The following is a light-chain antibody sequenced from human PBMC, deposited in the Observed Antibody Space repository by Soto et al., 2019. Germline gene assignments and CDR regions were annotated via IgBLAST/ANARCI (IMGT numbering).Light chain of an antibody. CDR3: QQYTNYPWT. CDR2: DAS. CDR1: QSVRSW. Sequence: DIQMTQSPSTLSASLGNRVTITCRASQSVRSWLAWYQQKPGRSPKLLIYDASSLQGGVPSRFSGSGFGTEFTLTISSLQPDDFATYYCQQYTNYPWTFGQGTKVDIK. V-gene: IGKV1-5*01. J-gene: IGKJ1*01.